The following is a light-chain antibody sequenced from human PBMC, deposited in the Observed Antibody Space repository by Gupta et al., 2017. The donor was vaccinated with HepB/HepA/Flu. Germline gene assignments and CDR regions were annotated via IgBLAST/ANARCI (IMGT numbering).Light chain of an antibody. CDR2: VAS. Sequence: DIQLTQSPSSLSASVGDRVTITCRTSQSISNYLNWYQQKPGQAPKLLIYVASSLQSGVPLRFRGSVSGTDFTLTIISLQPEDFATYYCQQTYSLPFTFGGGTKVQI. CDR1: QSISNY. J-gene: IGKJ4*01. CDR3: QQTYSLPFT. V-gene: IGKV1-39*01.